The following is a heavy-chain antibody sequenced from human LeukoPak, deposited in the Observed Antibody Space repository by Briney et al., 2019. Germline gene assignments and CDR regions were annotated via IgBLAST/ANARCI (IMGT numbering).Heavy chain of an antibody. CDR3: ARARPAYDYVWGSYRSRDYMDV. Sequence: SETLSLTCAVSGGSISSSNWWSWVRQPPGKGLEWIGEIYHSGSTNYNPSLKSRVTISVDTSKNQFSLKLSSVTAADTAVYYCARARPAYDYVWGSYRSRDYMDVWGKGTTVTVSS. CDR2: IYHSGST. J-gene: IGHJ6*03. V-gene: IGHV4-4*02. CDR1: GGSISSSNW. D-gene: IGHD3-16*02.